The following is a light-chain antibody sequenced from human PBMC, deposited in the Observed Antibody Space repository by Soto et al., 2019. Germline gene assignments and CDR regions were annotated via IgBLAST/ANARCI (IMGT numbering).Light chain of an antibody. V-gene: IGKV1-39*01. CDR2: AAS. CDR1: QRISSW. CDR3: QQTYSTPRWT. J-gene: IGKJ1*01. Sequence: DILMNQPPATLSGSVGDRGTISCRDSQRISSWLAWYQQKPGKAHTLLIYAASNLQSGVPSRFSGSASGTDFTFTIRSLQPQDFATYYGQQTYSTPRWTGGRVTKVDIK.